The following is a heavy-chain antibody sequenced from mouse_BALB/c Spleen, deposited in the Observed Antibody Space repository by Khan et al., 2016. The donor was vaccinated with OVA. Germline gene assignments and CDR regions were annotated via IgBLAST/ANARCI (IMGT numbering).Heavy chain of an antibody. CDR1: GYSITSGYG. CDR2: KSNSGST. D-gene: IGHD1-2*01. CDR3: ARTARIKY. J-gene: IGHJ2*01. V-gene: IGHV3-2*02. Sequence: EVQLQESGPGLVKPSQSLSLTCTVTGYSITSGYGWNWIRQFPGNKLEWMGYKSNSGSTTYNQALKSRIAITRDTSKNQFFLQLNSVTTEDTATXYCARTARIKYWGQGTTLTVSA.